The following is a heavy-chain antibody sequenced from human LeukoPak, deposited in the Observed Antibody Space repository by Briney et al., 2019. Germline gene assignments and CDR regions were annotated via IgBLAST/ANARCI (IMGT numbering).Heavy chain of an antibody. V-gene: IGHV4-4*09. CDR2: IYSSGST. Sequence: TSETLSLTCTVSVGSISGYYWSWIRQPPGKGLEWIGYIYSSGSTTYNSSLKSRVTISVDTSKNQFSLKLSSVTAADTAVYYCARRAVAENYFDYWGQGTLVTVSS. CDR3: ARRAVAENYFDY. J-gene: IGHJ4*02. D-gene: IGHD6-19*01. CDR1: VGSISGYY.